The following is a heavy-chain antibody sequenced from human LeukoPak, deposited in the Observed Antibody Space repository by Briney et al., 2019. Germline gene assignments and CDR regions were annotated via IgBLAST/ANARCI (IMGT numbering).Heavy chain of an antibody. CDR2: LHYTGNT. Sequence: SETLSLTCTVSGGSITTYYWNWIRPAPGKGLEWIGYLHYTGNTKYNPSLKSRVTISMDTSKNQFSLKLTSVTTADTAVYYCTRGQVFSGYDFQKLPDYWGQGSLVTVSS. J-gene: IGHJ4*02. D-gene: IGHD5-12*01. V-gene: IGHV4-59*01. CDR1: GGSITTYY. CDR3: TRGQVFSGYDFQKLPDY.